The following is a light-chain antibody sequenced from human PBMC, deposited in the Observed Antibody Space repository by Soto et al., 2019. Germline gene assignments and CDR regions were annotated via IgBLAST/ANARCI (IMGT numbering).Light chain of an antibody. CDR2: GAS. V-gene: IGKV3-20*01. CDR1: QSVSSSY. J-gene: IGKJ5*01. Sequence: EIVLTQSPGTLSLSPGERATLSCRASQSVSSSYLAWYQQKPGQAPRPLIYGASSRATGIPDRFSGSGSGTDFTLTINRLEPEDFAVYYCQQYGSSLITFGQGTRLEIK. CDR3: QQYGSSLIT.